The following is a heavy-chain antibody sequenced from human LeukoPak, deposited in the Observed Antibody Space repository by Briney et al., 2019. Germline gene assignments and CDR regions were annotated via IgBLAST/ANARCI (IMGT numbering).Heavy chain of an antibody. CDR2: IRPSGDNT. V-gene: IGHV3-23*01. CDR1: GFTFSSYD. D-gene: IGHD3-22*01. J-gene: IGHJ4*02. Sequence: GGSLRLSCAASGFTFSSYDMTWVRQAPGRGLEWVSSIRPSGDNTYYGDSVKGRFTISRDNAKNSLYLQMNSLRAEDTAVYYCARPYYYDSSGYYDIYFDYWGQGTLVTVSS. CDR3: ARPYYYDSSGYYDIYFDY.